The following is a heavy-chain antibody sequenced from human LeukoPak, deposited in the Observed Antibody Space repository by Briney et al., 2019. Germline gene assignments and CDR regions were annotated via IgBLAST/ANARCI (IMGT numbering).Heavy chain of an antibody. CDR1: GDSFSYYA. CDR2: IIPIFATT. Sequence: SVKVSCKPSGDSFSYYAIHWVRQAPGQGLEWMGGIIPIFATTNYAQRFQGRVTITTDESTTTAYMELSSLRSEDTAVYYCATASVPGAIEGPFYALDIWGQGTMVTVSS. V-gene: IGHV1-69*05. CDR3: ATASVPGAIEGPFYALDI. J-gene: IGHJ3*02. D-gene: IGHD2-2*02.